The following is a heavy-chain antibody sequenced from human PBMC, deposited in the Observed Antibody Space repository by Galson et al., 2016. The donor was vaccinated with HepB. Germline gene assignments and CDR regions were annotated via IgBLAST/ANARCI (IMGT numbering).Heavy chain of an antibody. D-gene: IGHD3-22*01. J-gene: IGHJ3*02. CDR2: IDPSDSYT. CDR1: GYSFTSYW. Sequence: QSGAEVKKPGESLRISCKGSGYSFTSYWISWVRQMPGKGLKWMGRIDPSDSYTNYSPSFQGHVTISADKSISTAYLQWSSLKASDTAMYYCARLPNNYYDSSGYRSDAFDIWGQGTMVTVSS. CDR3: ARLPNNYYDSSGYRSDAFDI. V-gene: IGHV5-10-1*01.